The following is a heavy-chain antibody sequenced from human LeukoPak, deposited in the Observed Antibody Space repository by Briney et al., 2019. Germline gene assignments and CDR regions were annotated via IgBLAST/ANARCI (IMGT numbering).Heavy chain of an antibody. J-gene: IGHJ6*02. Sequence: GRSLRLSCAASGFTFSSYGMHWVRQAPGKVLGWVAVIWYDGSNKYYADSVKGRFTISRDNSKNTLFLQMNNLRPEDTAVYYCARDDGVPPTGGHGLDVWGQGTTVTVSS. CDR2: IWYDGSNK. CDR1: GFTFSSYG. V-gene: IGHV3-33*01. D-gene: IGHD5-24*01. CDR3: ARDDGVPPTGGHGLDV.